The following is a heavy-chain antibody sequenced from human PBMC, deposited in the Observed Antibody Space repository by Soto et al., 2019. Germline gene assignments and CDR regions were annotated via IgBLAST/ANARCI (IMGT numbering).Heavy chain of an antibody. V-gene: IGHV4-30-4*01. CDR3: ARVAGYFDL. Sequence: QVQLQESGPGLVKPSQTLSLTCTVSGGSISSGAYYWSWIRQPPGKGLEWIGYIYYSGSTYYNPSLKSPVTISVDTSKNQFPLKLSSVTAADTAVYYCARVAGYFDLWGRGTLVTVSS. J-gene: IGHJ2*01. CDR1: GGSISSGAYY. CDR2: IYYSGST.